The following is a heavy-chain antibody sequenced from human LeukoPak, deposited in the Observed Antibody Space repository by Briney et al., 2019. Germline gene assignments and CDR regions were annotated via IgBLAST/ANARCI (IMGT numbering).Heavy chain of an antibody. CDR1: GYIFTSYG. V-gene: IGHV1-18*01. J-gene: IGHJ4*02. D-gene: IGHD4-23*01. Sequence: ASVKVSCKASGYIFTSYGISWVRQAPGQGLEWMGWISTYNGNTNYAQKFQGRVTMTTDTSTSTAYMELTSLTSDDTAVYYCARAQATVISPGAYWGQGTLVTVSS. CDR3: ARAQATVISPGAY. CDR2: ISTYNGNT.